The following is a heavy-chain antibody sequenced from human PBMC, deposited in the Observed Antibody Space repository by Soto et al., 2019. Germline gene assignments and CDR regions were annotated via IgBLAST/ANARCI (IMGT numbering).Heavy chain of an antibody. CDR3: ARHHCSSTSCYVGGDAFDI. CDR1: GYSFTSYW. V-gene: IGHV5-10-1*01. J-gene: IGHJ3*02. D-gene: IGHD2-2*01. CDR2: IDPSDSYT. Sequence: GESPKISCKGSGYSFTSYWISWEHQIPGKGLEWMGRIDPSDSYTNYSPSFQGHVTISADKSISTAYLQWSSLKASDTAMYYCARHHCSSTSCYVGGDAFDIWGQGTMVTVSS.